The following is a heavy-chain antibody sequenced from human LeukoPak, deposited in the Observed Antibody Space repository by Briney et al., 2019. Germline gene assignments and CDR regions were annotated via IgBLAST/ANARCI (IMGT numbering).Heavy chain of an antibody. CDR2: VYASGAT. CDR3: ARHGKGVTYFYTFDI. D-gene: IGHD2/OR15-2a*01. V-gene: IGHV4-59*08. J-gene: IGHJ3*02. CDR1: GGSITNFY. Sequence: SETLFPTWTVSGGSITNFYWSWIPQPPGEGLEWIWYVYASGATNSNPSLKSRVTISVDTSKNQFSLKLSSVTAADTAVYYCARHGKGVTYFYTFDIWGQGTVVAVSS.